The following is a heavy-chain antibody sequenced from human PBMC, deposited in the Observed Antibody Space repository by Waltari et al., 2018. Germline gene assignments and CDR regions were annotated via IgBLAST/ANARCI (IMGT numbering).Heavy chain of an antibody. V-gene: IGHV4-34*01. Sequence: QVQLQQWGAGLLKPSETLSLTCAVYGGSFSGYYWSWIRQPPGKGLEWIGEINHSGSTNYNPSRKSRGTISVDTSKNQFSLKLSSVTAADTAVYYCARQGSEQQPGDYWGQGTLVTVSS. CDR1: GGSFSGYY. CDR2: INHSGST. D-gene: IGHD6-13*01. CDR3: ARQGSEQQPGDY. J-gene: IGHJ4*02.